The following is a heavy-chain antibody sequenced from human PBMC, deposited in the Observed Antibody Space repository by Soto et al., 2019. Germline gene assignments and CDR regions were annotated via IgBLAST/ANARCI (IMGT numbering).Heavy chain of an antibody. J-gene: IGHJ5*02. CDR3: ARETIVVVPAAINWFDP. CDR2: IYYSGST. CDR1: GGSISSGDYY. V-gene: IGHV4-30-4*01. D-gene: IGHD2-2*01. Sequence: LSLTCTVSGGSISSGDYYWSWIRQPPGKGLEWIGYIYYSGSTYYNPSLKSRVTISVDASKNQFSLKLSSVTAADTAVYYCARETIVVVPAAINWFDPWGQGTLVTVSS.